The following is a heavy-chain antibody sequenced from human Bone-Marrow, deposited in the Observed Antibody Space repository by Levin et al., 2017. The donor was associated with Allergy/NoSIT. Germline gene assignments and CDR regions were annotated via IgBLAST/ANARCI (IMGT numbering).Heavy chain of an antibody. CDR2: IYWDDDR. Sequence: QTLSLTCSFSGFALHTSGVGVGWIRQPPGKALEWLALIYWDDDRRYSPSLKSRLTITRDTSENQVLLTMTNMDPVDTATYYCARTAPSWTGYYANDVFDLWGQGTTVTVAS. J-gene: IGHJ3*01. V-gene: IGHV2-5*02. D-gene: IGHD3/OR15-3a*01. CDR1: GFALHTSGVG. CDR3: ARTAPSWTGYYANDVFDL.